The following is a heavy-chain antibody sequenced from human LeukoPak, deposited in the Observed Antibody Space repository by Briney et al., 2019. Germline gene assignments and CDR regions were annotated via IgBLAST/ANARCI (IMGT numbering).Heavy chain of an antibody. D-gene: IGHD2-15*01. CDR2: ISGSGGTT. J-gene: IGHJ4*02. CDR1: GFTFNTYI. Sequence: GGSLRPSCAASGFTFNTYILSWVRQAPGRGLEWVSAISGSGGTTHYADSVKGRFTVSRDNSKNTLYLQMNSLRAEDTAVYYCARVGPYCSGGSCYDYWGQGTLVTVSS. V-gene: IGHV3-23*01. CDR3: ARVGPYCSGGSCYDY.